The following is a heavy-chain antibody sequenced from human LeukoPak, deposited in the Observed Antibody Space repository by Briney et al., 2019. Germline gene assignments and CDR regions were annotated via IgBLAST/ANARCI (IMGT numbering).Heavy chain of an antibody. CDR2: INPNTGGT. CDR1: GYIFTGYY. CDR3: ARDWGPRGLSLDY. Sequence: ASVKVSCKASGYIFTGYYVYWMRQAPGQGLELMGWINPNTGGTNYAQKFQGRVVMTGDTSVNTAYMELSGLKSDDTAVYYCARDWGPRGLSLDYWGQGTLVTVSS. J-gene: IGHJ4*02. D-gene: IGHD3-16*01. V-gene: IGHV1-2*02.